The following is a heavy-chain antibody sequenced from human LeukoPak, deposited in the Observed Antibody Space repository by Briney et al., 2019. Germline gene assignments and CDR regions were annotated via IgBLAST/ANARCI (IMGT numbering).Heavy chain of an antibody. V-gene: IGHV3-23*01. CDR2: IAGSGGST. CDR3: AKDISASKTHYFHY. Sequence: PGGSLRLSCAASGFTFSSYAMSWVRQAPGKGLEWVSGIAGSGGSTYYTDSVKGRFTISRDNSKITLYLQMNSLRAEDTAVYYCAKDISASKTHYFHYWGQGTLVTVSS. D-gene: IGHD3-9*01. J-gene: IGHJ4*02. CDR1: GFTFSSYA.